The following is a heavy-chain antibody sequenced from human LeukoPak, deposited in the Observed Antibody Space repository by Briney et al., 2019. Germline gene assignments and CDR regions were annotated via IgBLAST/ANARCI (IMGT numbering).Heavy chain of an antibody. J-gene: IGHJ1*01. Sequence: SETLSLTCAVYGGSFSGYYWSWIRQPPGKGLEWIGEINHSGSTNYNPSLKSRVTISVDTSKNQFSLKLSSVTAADTAVYYCARHSCSGGSCYPEYFQHWGQGTLVTVSS. D-gene: IGHD2-15*01. CDR1: GGSFSGYY. CDR2: INHSGST. V-gene: IGHV4-34*01. CDR3: ARHSCSGGSCYPEYFQH.